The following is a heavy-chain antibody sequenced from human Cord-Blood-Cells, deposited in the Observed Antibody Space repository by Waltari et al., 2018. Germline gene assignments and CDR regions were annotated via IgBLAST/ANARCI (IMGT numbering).Heavy chain of an antibody. Sequence: QVQLQQWGAGLLKPSETLSLTCAVYGGSFSGYYWSWIRQPPGKGLEWIGEINHSGSTNYNPSLKSRVTISVDTSKNQFSLKLSSVTAADTAVYYCARSSVLMVYAINDAFDIWGQGTMVTVSS. CDR1: GGSFSGYY. CDR2: INHSGST. J-gene: IGHJ3*02. CDR3: ARSSVLMVYAINDAFDI. V-gene: IGHV4-34*01. D-gene: IGHD2-8*01.